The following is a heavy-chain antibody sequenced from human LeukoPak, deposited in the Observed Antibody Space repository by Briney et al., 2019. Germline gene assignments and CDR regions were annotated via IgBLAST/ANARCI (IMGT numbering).Heavy chain of an antibody. D-gene: IGHD4-11*01. V-gene: IGHV3-74*01. J-gene: IGHJ4*02. Sequence: GGSLRLSCAASGLSSTIYWMHWVRQVPGKGLVWVSRINTGGSSTTYADSVKGRFTISRDNAKNTLYSQMNSLRAEDTAVYYCARSNQADDYWGQGTLVTVSS. CDR1: GLSSTIYW. CDR2: INTGGSST. CDR3: ARSNQADDY.